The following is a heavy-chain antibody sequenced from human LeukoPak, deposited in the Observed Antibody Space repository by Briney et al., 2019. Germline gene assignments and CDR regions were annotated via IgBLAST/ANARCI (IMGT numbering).Heavy chain of an antibody. D-gene: IGHD6-13*01. V-gene: IGHV3-30*18. CDR3: AKDRSTTWSFDY. Sequence: PGGSLRLSCAASGFTFSFSGMYWVRQAPGKGLEWLAFISDDGSRKYYADSVKGRFTISRDNSKNTLFLQMNSLRTEDTAMYYCAKDRSTTWSFDYWGQGTLVTVPS. J-gene: IGHJ4*02. CDR2: ISDDGSRK. CDR1: GFTFSFSG.